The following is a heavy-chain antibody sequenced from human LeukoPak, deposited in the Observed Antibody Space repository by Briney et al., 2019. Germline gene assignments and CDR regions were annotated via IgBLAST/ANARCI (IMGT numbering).Heavy chain of an antibody. CDR3: ARDRVGATGHFDY. J-gene: IGHJ4*02. D-gene: IGHD1-26*01. CDR1: GYTFTGYY. V-gene: IGHV1-2*02. CDR2: INPNSGGT. Sequence: ASVKVSCKTSGYTFTGYYMHWVRQAPGQGLEWMGWINPNSGGTNYAQKLQGRVTMTTDTSTSTAYMELRSLRSDDTAVYYCARDRVGATGHFDYWGQGTLVTVSS.